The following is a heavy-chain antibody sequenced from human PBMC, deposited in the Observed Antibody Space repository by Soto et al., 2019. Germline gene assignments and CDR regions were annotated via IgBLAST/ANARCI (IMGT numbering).Heavy chain of an antibody. D-gene: IGHD5-12*01. CDR1: GFTFSNAW. CDR2: VKSKTDGGTI. Sequence: EVQLVESGGGLVKPGGSLRLSCAASGFTFSNAWMTWVRQAPGKGLEWVGRVKSKTDGGTIDYAAPVKDRFTISRDDSTNTLHLRTHSLKTEDTAVYYCIGTYSGSPMRFDYWGQGTLVTVSS. V-gene: IGHV3-15*01. CDR3: IGTYSGSPMRFDY. J-gene: IGHJ4*02.